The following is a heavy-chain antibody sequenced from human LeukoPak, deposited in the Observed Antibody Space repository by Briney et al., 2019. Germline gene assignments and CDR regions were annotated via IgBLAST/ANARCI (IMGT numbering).Heavy chain of an antibody. J-gene: IGHJ6*03. Sequence: GGSLRLSCAASGFTFSSYAMSWVRQAPGKGLEWVSAISGSGGSTYYADSVKGRFTISRDNAKNTLYLQMNSLRVEDTAVYYWAAGGGWDPSFGVVTHIDAWGKGTTVAVS. V-gene: IGHV3-23*01. CDR2: ISGSGGST. D-gene: IGHD3-3*01. CDR1: GFTFSSYA. CDR3: AAGGGWDPSFGVVTHIDA.